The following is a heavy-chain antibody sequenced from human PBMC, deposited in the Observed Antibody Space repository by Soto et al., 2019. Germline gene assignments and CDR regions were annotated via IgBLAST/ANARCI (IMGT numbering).Heavy chain of an antibody. J-gene: IGHJ4*02. CDR2: IIPLFGTT. D-gene: IGHD5-18*01. Sequence: QVQLVQSGAEVKKPGSSVKVSCKTSGDTFSTHSITWVRQAPGQGLEWMGGIIPLFGTTGYAQKFQGRVTITADKSTNTAYMELSSLRYEDTAMYYCARSGYIFAPNYDNWGQGTLVTVSS. CDR3: ARSGYIFAPNYDN. CDR1: GDTFSTHS. V-gene: IGHV1-69*06.